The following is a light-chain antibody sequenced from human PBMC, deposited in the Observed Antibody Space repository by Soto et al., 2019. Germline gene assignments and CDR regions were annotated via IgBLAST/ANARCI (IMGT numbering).Light chain of an antibody. Sequence: QSVLTQPPSASGTPGQRVTISCSGSDSNIGSNTVNWYQQVPGTAPKLLIYSNNQRPSGVPDRFSGSKSGTSASLAISGLQSEDEADYYCAAWDDSLNGRAVFGGGTKLTVL. J-gene: IGLJ3*02. CDR1: DSNIGSNT. V-gene: IGLV1-44*01. CDR2: SNN. CDR3: AAWDDSLNGRAV.